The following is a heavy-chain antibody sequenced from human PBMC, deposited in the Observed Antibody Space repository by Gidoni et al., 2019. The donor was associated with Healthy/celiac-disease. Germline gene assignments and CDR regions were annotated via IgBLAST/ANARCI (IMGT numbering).Heavy chain of an antibody. J-gene: IGHJ5*02. D-gene: IGHD2-21*02. V-gene: IGHV4-31*03. CDR3: ARATGVVTANNWFDP. Sequence: QVQLQESGPGLVKPSQTLSLTCTVSGGSISSGGYYWSWIRQHPGKGLEWIGYIYYSGSTSYNPSLNRRVTISVDTSKNQFSLKLSSVTAADTAVYYCARATGVVTANNWFDPWGQGTLVTVSS. CDR2: IYYSGST. CDR1: GGSISSGGYY.